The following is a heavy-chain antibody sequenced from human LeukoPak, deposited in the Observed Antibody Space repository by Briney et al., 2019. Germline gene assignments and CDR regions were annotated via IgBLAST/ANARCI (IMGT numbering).Heavy chain of an antibody. V-gene: IGHV1-2*02. J-gene: IGHJ3*02. Sequence: APVKVSCKASGYTFTGYYMHWVRQAPGQGLEWMGWINPNSGGTNYAQKFQGRVTMTRDTSISTAYMELSRLRSDDTAVYYCAKDMSIFMIVPHAFDIWGQGTMVTVSS. CDR1: GYTFTGYY. D-gene: IGHD3-16*01. CDR2: INPNSGGT. CDR3: AKDMSIFMIVPHAFDI.